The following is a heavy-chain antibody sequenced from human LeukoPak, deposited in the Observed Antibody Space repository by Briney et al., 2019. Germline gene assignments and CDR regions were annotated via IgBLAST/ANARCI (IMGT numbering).Heavy chain of an antibody. CDR1: GGTFSRND. Sequence: ASVKVSCKASGGTFSRNDISWVRQAPGQGLEWMGWISAYNGNTNYALKLQGRVTMTTDTSTSTAYMELRSLTSDDTAVYYCARAHVSRFGEFKGVDYWGQGTLVTVSS. V-gene: IGHV1-18*01. CDR3: ARAHVSRFGEFKGVDY. J-gene: IGHJ4*02. D-gene: IGHD3-10*01. CDR2: ISAYNGNT.